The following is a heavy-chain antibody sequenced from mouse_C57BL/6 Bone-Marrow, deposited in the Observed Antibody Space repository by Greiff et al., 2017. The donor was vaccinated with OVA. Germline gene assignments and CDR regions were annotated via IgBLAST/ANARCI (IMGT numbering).Heavy chain of an antibody. V-gene: IGHV5-12*01. CDR2: ISNGGGST. D-gene: IGHD3-2*02. CDR1: GFTFSDYY. J-gene: IGHJ2*01. Sequence: EVKLVESGGGLVQPGGSLKLSCAASGFTFSDYYMYWVRQTPEKRLEWVAYISNGGGSTYYPDTVKGRFTISRDNAKNTLYLQMSRLKSEDTAMYYCARGGSGYVDYWGQGTTLTVSS. CDR3: ARGGSGYVDY.